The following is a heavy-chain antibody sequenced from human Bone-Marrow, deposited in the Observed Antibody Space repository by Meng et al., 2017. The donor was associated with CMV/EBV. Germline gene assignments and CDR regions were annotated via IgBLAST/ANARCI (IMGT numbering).Heavy chain of an antibody. CDR1: GGTFSSYT. Sequence: SVKVSCKASGGTFSSYTISWVRQAPGQGLEWMGRIIPILGIANYAQKFQGRVTITADKSTSTAYMELSSLRSEDTAVYYCARRLVGATRQDAFDIWGQGTMVTVSS. J-gene: IGHJ3*02. D-gene: IGHD1-26*01. V-gene: IGHV1-69*02. CDR3: ARRLVGATRQDAFDI. CDR2: IIPILGIA.